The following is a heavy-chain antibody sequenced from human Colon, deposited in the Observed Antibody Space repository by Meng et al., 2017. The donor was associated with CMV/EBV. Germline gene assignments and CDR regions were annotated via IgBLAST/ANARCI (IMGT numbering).Heavy chain of an antibody. D-gene: IGHD1-26*01. CDR3: ARNCGTYHLGPAD. V-gene: IGHV3-53*01. CDR1: GFSITNNY. CDR2: ISPGGTA. J-gene: IGHJ4*02. Sequence: GESLKISCAASGFSITNNYMSWVRQAPGKGLEWVSVISPGGTAYYADSVKGRFTISSDISSNTVHLQMDSLTAGDTAMYYCARNCGTYHLGPADWGQGTLVTVSS.